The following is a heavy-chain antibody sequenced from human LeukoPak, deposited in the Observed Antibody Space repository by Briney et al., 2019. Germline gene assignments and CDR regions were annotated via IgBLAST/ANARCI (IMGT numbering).Heavy chain of an antibody. D-gene: IGHD2-8*01. CDR1: GFISDDYG. V-gene: IGHV3-20*04. J-gene: IGHJ4*02. CDR3: ARAEDPKVMVYADY. Sequence: GGSLRLSCAAFGFISDDYGMSWVRQAPGKGLEWVSGINWNGGSTGYADSVKGRFTISRDNAKNSLYLQMNSLRDEDRAVYYCARAEDPKVMVYADYWGQGTLVTVSS. CDR2: INWNGGST.